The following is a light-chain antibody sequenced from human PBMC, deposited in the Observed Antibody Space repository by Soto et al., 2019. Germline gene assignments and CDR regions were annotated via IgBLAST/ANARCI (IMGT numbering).Light chain of an antibody. CDR1: QSVSSSD. CDR2: DAS. J-gene: IGKJ1*01. Sequence: EIVLTQSPGTLSLSPGERATLSCRASQSVSSSDLAWYQQKPGQAPRLLISDASIRATGIPDRFSGSGSGTDFTLTISRLEPEDFAVYYCQQYGNSQWTFGQGTKVEIK. CDR3: QQYGNSQWT. V-gene: IGKV3-20*01.